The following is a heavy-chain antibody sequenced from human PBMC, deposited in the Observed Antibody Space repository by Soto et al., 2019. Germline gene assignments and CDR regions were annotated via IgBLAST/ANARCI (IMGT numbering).Heavy chain of an antibody. V-gene: IGHV4-61*01. Sequence: QVQLQASGPGLVKPSETLSLTCTGSGGSVSSGSYYWSWIRQPPGKGLEWIGYIYYSGSTNYNPSLKSRVTISVDTSKNPSSLKLSSVTAADTALYHCARSVVGASLDYWSQGSLVTVSS. D-gene: IGHD1-26*01. CDR1: GGSVSSGSYY. CDR2: IYYSGST. J-gene: IGHJ4*02. CDR3: ARSVVGASLDY.